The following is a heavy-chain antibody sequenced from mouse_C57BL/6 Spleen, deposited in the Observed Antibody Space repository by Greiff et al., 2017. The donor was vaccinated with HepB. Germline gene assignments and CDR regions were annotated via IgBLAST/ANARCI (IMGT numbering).Heavy chain of an antibody. CDR1: GFTFTSYW. CDR2: IHPNSGST. D-gene: IGHD1-1*01. J-gene: IGHJ1*03. V-gene: IGHV1-64*01. Sequence: VQLQQPGAELVKPGASVKLSCTASGFTFTSYWMHWVKQRPEQGLEWIGMIHPNSGSTNYTEKFKSKATLTVDKSSNTAYLQLSSLTSEDSAVYYCARVYYYGSSYGYFDVWGTGTTVTVSS. CDR3: ARVYYYGSSYGYFDV.